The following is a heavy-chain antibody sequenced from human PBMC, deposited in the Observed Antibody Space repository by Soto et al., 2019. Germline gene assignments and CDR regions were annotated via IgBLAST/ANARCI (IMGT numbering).Heavy chain of an antibody. Sequence: ASVKVSCKASGYTFTSYGISWVRQAPGQGLEWMGWISAYNGNTNYAQKLQGRVTMTTDTSTSTAYMELRSLRSDDTAVYYCARGVGGCELLGWFDPWGQGTQVTVSS. V-gene: IGHV1-18*01. CDR3: ARGVGGCELLGWFDP. J-gene: IGHJ5*02. D-gene: IGHD1-26*01. CDR2: ISAYNGNT. CDR1: GYTFTSYG.